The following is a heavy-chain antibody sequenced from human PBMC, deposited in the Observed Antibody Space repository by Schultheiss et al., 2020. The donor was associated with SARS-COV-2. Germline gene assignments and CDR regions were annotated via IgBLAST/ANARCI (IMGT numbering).Heavy chain of an antibody. CDR3: ARRGTGTHFDY. Sequence: GESLKISCKGSGYSFTSYWIGWVRQMPGNGLEWMGIIYPGDSDTRYSPSFQGQVTISADKSINTAYLQWSSLQASDSAMFYCARRGTGTHFDYWGRGTLVTVSS. CDR1: GYSFTSYW. CDR2: IYPGDSDT. D-gene: IGHD3/OR15-3a*01. V-gene: IGHV5-51*01. J-gene: IGHJ4*02.